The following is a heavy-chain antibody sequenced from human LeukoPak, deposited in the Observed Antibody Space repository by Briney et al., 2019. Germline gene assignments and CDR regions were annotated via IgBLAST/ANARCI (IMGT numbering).Heavy chain of an antibody. CDR1: GYTFTNYD. Sequence: GASVKVSCKATGYTFTNYDINWVRQATGQGFEWMGWMNPNSGSTGYAQKFKGRVTMTRDTSIGTAYLEMSSLTSEDTAIYYCTRNPPNSGWFDPWGQGTLVTVSS. CDR3: TRNPPNSGWFDP. D-gene: IGHD2-21*01. CDR2: MNPNSGST. V-gene: IGHV1-8*01. J-gene: IGHJ5*02.